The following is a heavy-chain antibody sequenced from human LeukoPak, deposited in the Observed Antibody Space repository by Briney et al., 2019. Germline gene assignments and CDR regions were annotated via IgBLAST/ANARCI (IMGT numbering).Heavy chain of an antibody. Sequence: NPGGSLRLSCAASGFTFSSYGMHWVRQAPGKGLEWVAFIRFDGSNKYYADSVKGRFTISRDNSKNTLHLQMNSLRAEDTAVYYCAKDLGAPDSSGLGVWGQGTLVTVSS. CDR1: GFTFSSYG. CDR3: AKDLGAPDSSGLGV. CDR2: IRFDGSNK. V-gene: IGHV3-30*02. D-gene: IGHD3-22*01. J-gene: IGHJ4*02.